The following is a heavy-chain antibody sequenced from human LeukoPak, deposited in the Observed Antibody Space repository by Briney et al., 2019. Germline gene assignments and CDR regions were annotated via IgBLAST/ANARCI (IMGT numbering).Heavy chain of an antibody. CDR2: ISWNSGSI. D-gene: IGHD6-13*01. CDR1: GFTFDDYA. CDR3: AKDWGSSSSQPYYFGY. V-gene: IGHV3-9*01. J-gene: IGHJ4*02. Sequence: GRSLRLSCAASGFTFDDYAMHWVRHAPGKGLEWVSGISWNSGSIGYADSVKGRFTISRDNAKNSLYLQMNSLRAEDTALYYCAKDWGSSSSQPYYFGYWGQGTLVTVSS.